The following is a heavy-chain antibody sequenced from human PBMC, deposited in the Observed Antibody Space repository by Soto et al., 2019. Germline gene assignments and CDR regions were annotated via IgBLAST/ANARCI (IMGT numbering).Heavy chain of an antibody. J-gene: IGHJ4*02. CDR1: GYTFASYG. V-gene: IGHV1-18*01. CDR2: ISAHSGNT. D-gene: IGHD2-21*02. CDR3: ARAHCGGDCPFDF. Sequence: ASVKFSCKASGYTFASYGISWVRQAPGQGLEWMGWISAHSGNTNYAQKLQGRVTMTTDTPTSTAYLDLRSLRSDDTAVYYCARAHCGGDCPFDFWGQGTLVTVSS.